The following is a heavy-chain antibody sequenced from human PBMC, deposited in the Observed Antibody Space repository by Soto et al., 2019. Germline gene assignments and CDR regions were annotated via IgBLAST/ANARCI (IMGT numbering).Heavy chain of an antibody. D-gene: IGHD1-26*01. Sequence: GSLRLSCAASGFTFSSYWMHWVRQAPGKGLVWVSHINSDGSSTSYADSVKGRLTISRDNAKNTLYLQMNSLRAEDTAVYYCARDPLSGSYYPPDYWGQGTLVTGLL. CDR2: INSDGSST. CDR1: GFTFSSYW. V-gene: IGHV3-74*01. J-gene: IGHJ4*02. CDR3: ARDPLSGSYYPPDY.